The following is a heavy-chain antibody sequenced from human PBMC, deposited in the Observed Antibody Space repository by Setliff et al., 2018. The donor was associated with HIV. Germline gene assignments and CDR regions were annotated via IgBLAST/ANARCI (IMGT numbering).Heavy chain of an antibody. CDR3: IIAYSSGWLAPMGFDS. CDR1: AGPIRSSTYY. V-gene: IGHV4-39*01. J-gene: IGHJ4*02. D-gene: IGHD6-19*01. Sequence: SQTLSLTCTVSAGPIRSSTYYWAWIRQPPGKGLEWIGTIYYSGSTYYNPSLKSRATISVDMSKNQFSLRLSSVTAADTAVYYCIIAYSSGWLAPMGFDSWGQGTLVTVSS. CDR2: IYYSGST.